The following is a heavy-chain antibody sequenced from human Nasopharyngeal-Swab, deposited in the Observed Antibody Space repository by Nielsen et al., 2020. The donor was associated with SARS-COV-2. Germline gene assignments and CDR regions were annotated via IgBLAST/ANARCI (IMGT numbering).Heavy chain of an antibody. D-gene: IGHD3-3*01. CDR1: GFTFNNYN. J-gene: IGHJ6*02. CDR2: ISSSSSYI. CDR3: ARDVLDYDFWSAYFMDV. V-gene: IGHV3-21*01. Sequence: GSLRLSCAASGFTFNNYNFNWVRQAPGKGLEWVSSISSSSSYIYYADSVKGRFTISRDNAKNSLYLQMNSLRAEDTAVYYCARDVLDYDFWSAYFMDVWCQGTTVTVSS.